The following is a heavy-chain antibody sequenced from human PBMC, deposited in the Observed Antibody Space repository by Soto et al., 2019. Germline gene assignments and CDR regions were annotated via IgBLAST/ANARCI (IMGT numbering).Heavy chain of an antibody. CDR2: ISSSSSYI. CDR3: ARHLRKPTTVTWFRYHWFET. CDR1: GCTFVSYS. J-gene: IGHJ5*02. Sequence: GGSXRLSCAASGCTFVSYSINGFRQAPGKGLEWVSSISSSSSYIYYAESVKGRFTISRDNAKNSLYLQMNSLRAEDKAVYYCARHLRKPTTVTWFRYHWFETWGQGTLVTVYS. V-gene: IGHV3-21*01. D-gene: IGHD4-4*01.